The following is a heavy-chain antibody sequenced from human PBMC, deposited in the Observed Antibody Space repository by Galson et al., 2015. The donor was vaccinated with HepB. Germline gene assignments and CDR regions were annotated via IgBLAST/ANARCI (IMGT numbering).Heavy chain of an antibody. CDR3: AKDEGPILTDYYYYYYGMDV. Sequence: SLRLSCAASGFTFSSYGMHWVRQAPGKGLEWVAVISYDGSNKYYADSVKGRFTISRDNSKNTLYLQMNSLRAEDTAVYYCAKDEGPILTDYYYYYYGMDVWGQGTTVTVSS. CDR2: ISYDGSNK. V-gene: IGHV3-30*18. J-gene: IGHJ6*02. D-gene: IGHD3-9*01. CDR1: GFTFSSYG.